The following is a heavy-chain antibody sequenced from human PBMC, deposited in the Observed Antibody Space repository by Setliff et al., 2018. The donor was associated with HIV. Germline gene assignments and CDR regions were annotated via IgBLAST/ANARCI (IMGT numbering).Heavy chain of an antibody. V-gene: IGHV1-69*13. CDR3: ARGALLAVFDFDH. Sequence: SVKVSCKASGGTFSSFGISWVRQAPGQGLEWMGGIISIFSRAVYAQKFQGRVTITADESTSTAYMDLSSLRSEDTAVYYCARGALLAVFDFDHWGHGTQVTVSS. D-gene: IGHD3-10*01. CDR1: GGTFSSFG. J-gene: IGHJ4*01. CDR2: IISIFSRA.